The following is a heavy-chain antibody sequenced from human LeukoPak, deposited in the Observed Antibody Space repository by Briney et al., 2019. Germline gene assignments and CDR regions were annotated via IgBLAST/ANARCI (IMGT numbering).Heavy chain of an antibody. J-gene: IGHJ3*02. CDR3: ARDPLTGPVSDAFDI. CDR1: GGPISSYY. Sequence: SETLSLTCTVSGGPISSYYWSWIRQPPGKGLEGIGYIYYSGSTNYNPSLKSRVTISVDTSKNQFSLKLSSATAADTAVYYCARDPLTGPVSDAFDIWGQGKMVTVSS. D-gene: IGHD7-27*01. V-gene: IGHV4-59*01. CDR2: IYYSGST.